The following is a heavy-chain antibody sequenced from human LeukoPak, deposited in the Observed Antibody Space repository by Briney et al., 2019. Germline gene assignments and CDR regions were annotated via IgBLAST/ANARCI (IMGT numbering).Heavy chain of an antibody. CDR1: GGSISSYY. V-gene: IGHV4-59*01. D-gene: IGHD3-16*02. CDR2: IYYSGST. Sequence: SETLSLTCTVSGGSISSYYWSWIRQPPGKGLEWIGYIYYSGSTNYNPSLKSRVTISVDTSKNQFSLKLSSVTAADTAVYYCARRSTYYDYVWGSYRYGGDAFDIWGQGTMVTVSS. J-gene: IGHJ3*02. CDR3: ARRSTYYDYVWGSYRYGGDAFDI.